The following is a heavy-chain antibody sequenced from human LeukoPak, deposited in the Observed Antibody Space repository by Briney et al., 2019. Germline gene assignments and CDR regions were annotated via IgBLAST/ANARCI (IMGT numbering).Heavy chain of an antibody. CDR3: AREVTGYGSGSYRFDS. V-gene: IGHV4-61*02. D-gene: IGHD3-10*01. J-gene: IGHJ4*02. CDR2: IYTSGST. CDR1: GGSISSGLSY. Sequence: SQTLSLTCTVSGGSISSGLSYWSWIRQPAGKGLEWIGRIYTSGSTNYNPSLKSRVTISLDTSKNQFSLKMRSVTAADTAVYYCAREVTGYGSGSYRFDSWGQGPLVTVSS.